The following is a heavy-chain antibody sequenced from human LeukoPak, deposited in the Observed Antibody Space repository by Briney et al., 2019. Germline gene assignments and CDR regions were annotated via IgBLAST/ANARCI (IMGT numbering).Heavy chain of an antibody. J-gene: IGHJ3*02. CDR2: IYYSGST. V-gene: IGHV4-59*11. Sequence: SETLSLTCTVSGGSISSHYWSWIRQPPGKGLEWIGYIYYSGSTNYNPSLKSRVTISVDTSKNQFSLKLSSVTAADTAVYYCARAVVSIRYYYYAFDIWGQGTMVTVSS. CDR3: ARAVVSIRYYYYAFDI. D-gene: IGHD3-22*01. CDR1: GGSISSHY.